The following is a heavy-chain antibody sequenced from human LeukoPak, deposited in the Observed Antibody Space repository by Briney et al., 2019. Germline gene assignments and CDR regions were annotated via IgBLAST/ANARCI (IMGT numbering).Heavy chain of an antibody. D-gene: IGHD5-12*01. J-gene: IGHJ4*02. CDR1: GGSFSGYY. CDR3: ARGLPSEYVDIVATICFDY. V-gene: IGHV4-34*01. Sequence: SETLSLTCAVYGGSFSGYYWSWIRQPPGKGLEWIGEINHSGSTNYNPSLKSRVTISVDTSKNQFSLKLSSVTAADTAVYYCARGLPSEYVDIVATICFDYWGQGTLVTVSS. CDR2: INHSGST.